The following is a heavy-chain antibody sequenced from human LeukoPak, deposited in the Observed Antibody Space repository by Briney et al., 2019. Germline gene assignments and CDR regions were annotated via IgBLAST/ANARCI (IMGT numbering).Heavy chain of an antibody. CDR3: ARHDPVGHFLRGMDV. V-gene: IGHV4-59*08. D-gene: IGHD2/OR15-2a*01. CDR2: IYYTGST. J-gene: IGHJ6*02. Sequence: SETLSLTCAVSGGSISGYFWSWSRQLPGKGLEWIGYIYYTGSTIYNPFLRSRVTMSVDVSKNQFSLDLTSVTAADTAVYYCARHDPVGHFLRGMDVWGQGTTVTVSS. CDR1: GGSISGYF.